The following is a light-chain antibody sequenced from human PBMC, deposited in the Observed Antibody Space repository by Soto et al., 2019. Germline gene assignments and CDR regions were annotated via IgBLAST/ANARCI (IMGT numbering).Light chain of an antibody. V-gene: IGLV2-23*01. CDR3: CSYAGGSTLL. Sequence: QSVLTQSASVSGSPGKSITISCTGTSSDIGKYNLVSWYQQRPGKAPKLMIYEGSKRPSGVSNRFSGSKSGNTASLTISGVQVEDEADYYCCSYAGGSTLLFGGGTKVTVL. CDR2: EGS. CDR1: SSDIGKYNL. J-gene: IGLJ2*01.